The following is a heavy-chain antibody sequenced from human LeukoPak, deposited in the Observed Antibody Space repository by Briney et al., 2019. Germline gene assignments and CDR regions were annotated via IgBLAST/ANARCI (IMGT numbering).Heavy chain of an antibody. Sequence: GGSLRLSCAASGFTFSSYSMNWVRQAPGKGLEWVSSISSSSSYIYYADSVKGRFTISRDNAENSLYLQMNSLRAEDTAVYYCARDFAKAAAGSLDYWGQGTLVTVSS. D-gene: IGHD6-13*01. J-gene: IGHJ4*02. CDR1: GFTFSSYS. V-gene: IGHV3-21*01. CDR3: ARDFAKAAAGSLDY. CDR2: ISSSSSYI.